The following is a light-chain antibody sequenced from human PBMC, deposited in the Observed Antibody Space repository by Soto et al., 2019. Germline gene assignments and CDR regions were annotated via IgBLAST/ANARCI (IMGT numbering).Light chain of an antibody. V-gene: IGKV3-20*01. Sequence: EIVLTQSPGTLSLSPGERATLSCRASQSVSNNYLAWYHQKPGQAPRLLIHSASSRATGIPDRFSASGTGTDFTLTISRLEPEDSAVYYCQQYSASPRTFGQGTKVDIK. CDR3: QQYSASPRT. J-gene: IGKJ1*01. CDR1: QSVSNNY. CDR2: SAS.